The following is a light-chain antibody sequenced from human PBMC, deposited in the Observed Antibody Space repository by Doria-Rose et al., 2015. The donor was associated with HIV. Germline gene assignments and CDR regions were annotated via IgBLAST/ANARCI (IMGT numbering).Light chain of an antibody. CDR1: QSLLYTSKNY. V-gene: IGKV4-1*01. CDR3: QQYYDTPS. CDR2: WAS. Sequence: TQSPESLGMSLGERATLNCRSNQSLLYTSKNYLAWCQQKPGQPPKLLIYWASTRQSGVPARFSGSGPGTDFTLTISSLEAEDVAVYYCQQYYDTPSFGPGTTVDIK. J-gene: IGKJ3*01.